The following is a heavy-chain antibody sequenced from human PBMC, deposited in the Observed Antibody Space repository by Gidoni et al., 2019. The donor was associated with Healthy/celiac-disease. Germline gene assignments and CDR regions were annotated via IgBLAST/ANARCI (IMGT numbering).Heavy chain of an antibody. J-gene: IGHJ4*02. V-gene: IGHV1-2*02. CDR2: INPNSGGT. CDR3: ASTYCGGDCYFDY. Sequence: QVQLVQSGAEVKKPGASVKDSCKESGYTFTGYYMHWVRQAPGQGLEWMGWINPNSGGTYSAQKFQGRVTMTRDTSISTAYMELSRLRSDDTAVYYCASTYCGGDCYFDYWGQGTLVTVSS. D-gene: IGHD2-21*01. CDR1: GYTFTGYY.